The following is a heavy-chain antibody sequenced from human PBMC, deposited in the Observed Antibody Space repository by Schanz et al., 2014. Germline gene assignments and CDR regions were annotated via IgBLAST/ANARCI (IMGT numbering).Heavy chain of an antibody. Sequence: EVKLVESGGGLVQPGGSLRLSCAASGFTFSDHFMDWVRQAPGKGLEWVGHSRNKGHSYTSEYAASVKGRFTISRDESESSLYLQMDSLKAEDTSVYYCARRNFYDKSAAFDYWGQGSLVTVSS. J-gene: IGHJ4*02. CDR1: GFTFSDHF. CDR2: SRNKGHSYTS. D-gene: IGHD3-9*01. V-gene: IGHV3-72*01. CDR3: ARRNFYDKSAAFDY.